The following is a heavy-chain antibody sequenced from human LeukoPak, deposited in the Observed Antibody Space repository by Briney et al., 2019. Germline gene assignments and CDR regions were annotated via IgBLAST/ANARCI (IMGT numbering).Heavy chain of an antibody. J-gene: IGHJ3*02. CDR2: TSGSGGST. CDR1: GFAFSSYA. CDR3: AKVLGYCSGGSCYGRAFDI. V-gene: IGHV3-23*01. Sequence: PGGSLRLSCAASGFAFSSYAMSWVRQVPGKGLEWVSDTSGSGGSTYYADSVKGRFTISRDNSKNTLYLQMNSLRAEDTAVYYCAKVLGYCSGGSCYGRAFDIWGQGTMVTVSS. D-gene: IGHD2-15*01.